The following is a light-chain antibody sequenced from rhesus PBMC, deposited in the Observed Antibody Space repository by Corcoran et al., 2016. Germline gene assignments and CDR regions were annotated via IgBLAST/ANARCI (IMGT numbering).Light chain of an antibody. CDR3: QQGYDTPFT. V-gene: IGKV1-18*01. CDR2: STS. CDR1: QGISGW. J-gene: IGKJ3*01. Sequence: IQMTQSPSSLPASLGNSVTITCGASQGISGWLAWYTQKPGKAPNLLIHSTSIFQSGVPSRFSGMGSGTEYTLTIRSLQPEDFATYYCQQGYDTPFTFGPGTKLDIK.